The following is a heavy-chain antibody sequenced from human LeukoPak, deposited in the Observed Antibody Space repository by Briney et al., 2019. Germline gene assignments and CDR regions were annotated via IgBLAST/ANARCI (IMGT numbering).Heavy chain of an antibody. D-gene: IGHD3-3*01. V-gene: IGHV1-18*01. J-gene: IGHJ4*02. CDR2: ISAYNGNT. Sequence: ASVKVSCKASGGTFSSYAISWVRQAPGQRLEWMGWISAYNGNTNYAQKLQGRVTMTTDTTTSTAYMELRSLRSDDTAVYYCARDITIFGVVTTFDYWGQGTLVTVSS. CDR1: GGTFSSYA. CDR3: ARDITIFGVVTTFDY.